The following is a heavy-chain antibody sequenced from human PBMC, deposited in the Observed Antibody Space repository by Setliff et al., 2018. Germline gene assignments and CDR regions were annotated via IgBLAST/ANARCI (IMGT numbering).Heavy chain of an antibody. D-gene: IGHD1-1*01. CDR2: IDPQDDFT. V-gene: IGHV1-69-2*01. Sequence: GASVKVSCKASGYSFSDFYMHWVRQVPGEGLEALGRIDPQDDFTVYAERFKDRLTITADTSTDTSYMEMSSLRFEDTAVYYCAIDYGPTGTPYHWGQGTPVTVSS. CDR3: AIDYGPTGTPYH. J-gene: IGHJ4*02. CDR1: GYSFSDFY.